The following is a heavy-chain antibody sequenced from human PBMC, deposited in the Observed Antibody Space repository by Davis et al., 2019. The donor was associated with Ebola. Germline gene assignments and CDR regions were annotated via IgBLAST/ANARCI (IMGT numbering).Heavy chain of an antibody. CDR1: GFTFSNSW. D-gene: IGHD3-16*01. J-gene: IGHJ5*02. V-gene: IGHV3-74*01. CDR3: MSLSGGS. CDR2: INRDGTTT. Sequence: HTGGSLRLSCAASGFTFSNSWMSWVRQGPGEGLVWVSHINRDGTTTNYADSVEGRFTISRDNAKKTLYLQMTSLRAEDTAVYYCMSLSGGSWGQGTLVTVSS.